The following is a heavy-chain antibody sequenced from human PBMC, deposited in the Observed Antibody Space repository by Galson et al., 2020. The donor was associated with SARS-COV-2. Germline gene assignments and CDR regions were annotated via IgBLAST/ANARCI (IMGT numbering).Heavy chain of an antibody. J-gene: IGHJ3*01. D-gene: IGHD3-3*01. CDR2: IKNDGSEA. CDR3: TAGHYSR. Sequence: GGSLRLSCEASGFTISGSWMNWVRQAPGKGLEWLAHIKNDGSEAYYVDSVRGRFTISRDNTKNSLYLQMNNLRVEDTAVYYCTAGHYSRWGQGKTVTVSS. CDR1: GFTISGSW. V-gene: IGHV3-7*01.